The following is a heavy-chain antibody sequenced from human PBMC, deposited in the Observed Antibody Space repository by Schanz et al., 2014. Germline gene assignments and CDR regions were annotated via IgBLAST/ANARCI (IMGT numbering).Heavy chain of an antibody. CDR1: GFTASSHS. D-gene: IGHD5-18*01. Sequence: EVQLVESGGGLVKPGGSLRLSCGVSGFTASSHSMNWVRQAPGRGLEWVSSISTSGTYMYIADSLKGRLTISRDDAKKSMYLQMNNLRAEDTAVYYCVRVSFADPRLYRGMDRDIDYWGQGTLXTVSS. CDR3: VRVSFADPRLYRGMDRDIDY. V-gene: IGHV3-21*02. J-gene: IGHJ4*02. CDR2: ISTSGTYM.